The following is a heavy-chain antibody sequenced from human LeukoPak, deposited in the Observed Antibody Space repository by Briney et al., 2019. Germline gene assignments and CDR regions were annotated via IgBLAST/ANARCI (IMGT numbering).Heavy chain of an antibody. Sequence: PGRSLRLSCAASGFTFSSYGMHWVRQAPGKGLEWVAAIWYDGSIQYYADSVKGRFTISRDNSKNTLYLQMDSLRAEDTAVYYCARAGYCSGGSCYGSDYWAREPWSPSPQ. CDR1: GFTFSSYG. J-gene: IGHJ4*02. V-gene: IGHV3-33*01. CDR2: IWYDGSIQ. D-gene: IGHD2-15*01. CDR3: ARAGYCSGGSCYGSDY.